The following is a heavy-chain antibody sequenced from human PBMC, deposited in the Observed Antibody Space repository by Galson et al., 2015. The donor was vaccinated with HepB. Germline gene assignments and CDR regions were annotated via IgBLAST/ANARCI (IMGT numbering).Heavy chain of an antibody. Sequence: SLRLSCAASGFTFSNAWMSWVRQAPGKGLEWVGRIKSKTDGGTTDYAAPVKGRFTISRDDSKNTLYLQMNSLKTEDTAVYYCTTLSDLLCLDYWGQGALVTVSS. CDR3: TTLSDLLCLDY. CDR1: GFTFSNAW. D-gene: IGHD2-2*01. CDR2: IKSKTDGGTT. J-gene: IGHJ4*02. V-gene: IGHV3-15*01.